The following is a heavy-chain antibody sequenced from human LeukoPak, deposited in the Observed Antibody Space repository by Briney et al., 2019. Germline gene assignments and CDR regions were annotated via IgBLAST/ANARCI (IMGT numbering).Heavy chain of an antibody. V-gene: IGHV1-8*01. J-gene: IGHJ5*02. CDR2: MNPNSGNT. D-gene: IGHD3-10*01. Sequence: ASVKVSCKASAYTSTSYNINWVRQAPGQGLEWMGWMNPNSGNTGYAQKFQGRVTMTRNTSISTAYMELSSLTSEDTAVYYCARDGSGSYYDRGWFDPWGQGTLVTVSS. CDR3: ARDGSGSYYDRGWFDP. CDR1: AYTSTSYN.